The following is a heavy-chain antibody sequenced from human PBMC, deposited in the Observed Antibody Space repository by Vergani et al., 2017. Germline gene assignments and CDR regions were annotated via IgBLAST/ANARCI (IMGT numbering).Heavy chain of an antibody. CDR3: ARVGITMRSDTDY. J-gene: IGHJ4*02. Sequence: QVQLQQWGAGLLKPSETLSLTCAVYGGSFSGYYWSWIRQPPGKGLEWIGEINHSGSTNYNPSLKSRVTISVDTSKNQFSLKLSSVTAADTAVYYCARVGITMRSDTDYWGQGTLVTVSS. V-gene: IGHV4-34*01. CDR1: GGSFSGYY. D-gene: IGHD3-22*01. CDR2: INHSGST.